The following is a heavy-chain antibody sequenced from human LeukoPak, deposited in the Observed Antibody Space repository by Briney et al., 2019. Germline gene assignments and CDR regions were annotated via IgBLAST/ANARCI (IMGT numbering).Heavy chain of an antibody. Sequence: SQTLSLTCTVSGGSISSGGYYWSWIRQPPGKGLEWIAYMYYSGSTYYNPSFKSRVTMSADTSKNQLSLKLSSVTAADTAVYYCARPYYYDSRIDPWGQGILVTVSS. J-gene: IGHJ5*02. CDR3: ARPYYYDSRIDP. V-gene: IGHV4-30-4*01. CDR1: GGSISSGGYY. CDR2: MYYSGST. D-gene: IGHD3-22*01.